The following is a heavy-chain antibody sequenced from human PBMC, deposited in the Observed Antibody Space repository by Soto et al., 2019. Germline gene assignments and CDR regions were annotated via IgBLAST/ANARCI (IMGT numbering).Heavy chain of an antibody. CDR3: AREPLKAAAGTSGFTDPSNYYYYGMDV. V-gene: IGHV1-46*01. CDR2: INPSGGST. D-gene: IGHD6-13*01. J-gene: IGHJ6*02. Sequence: ASVKVSCKASGYTFTSYYMHWVRQAPGQGLEWMGIINPSGGSTSYAQKFQGRVTMTRDTSTSTVYMELSSLRSEDTAVYYCAREPLKAAAGTSGFTDPSNYYYYGMDVWGQGTTVTVSS. CDR1: GYTFTSYY.